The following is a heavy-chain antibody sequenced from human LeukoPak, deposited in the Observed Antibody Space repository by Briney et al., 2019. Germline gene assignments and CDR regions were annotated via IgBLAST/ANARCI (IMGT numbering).Heavy chain of an antibody. Sequence: GASVKVSCKASGYTFSDHYIHWVRLAPGQGLEWMGWINPNSGGTNYAQKFQGRVTMTRDTSISTVYMELSRLRSDDTAVYYCARICDPNGGSCYFSFDYWGQGTLVTVSS. CDR2: INPNSGGT. CDR1: GYTFSDHY. J-gene: IGHJ4*02. D-gene: IGHD2-15*01. CDR3: ARICDPNGGSCYFSFDY. V-gene: IGHV1-2*02.